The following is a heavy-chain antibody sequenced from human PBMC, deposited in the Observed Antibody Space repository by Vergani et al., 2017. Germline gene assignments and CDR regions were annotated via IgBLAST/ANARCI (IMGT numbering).Heavy chain of an antibody. V-gene: IGHV3-23*01. CDR1: EFTFSNYA. CDR2: ISGSGVSA. CDR3: AKQYFVSGNYLFDY. D-gene: IGHD3-10*01. J-gene: IGHJ4*02. Sequence: EVQLLESGGGLVQPGGSLRLTCAASEFTFSNYAMKWVRQAPGKGLEWGSGISGSGVSAYYTDSVKGRFTISRDNSKNMLFLQMNNLRTEDTAIYYCAKQYFVSGNYLFDYWGQGTLVTVSS.